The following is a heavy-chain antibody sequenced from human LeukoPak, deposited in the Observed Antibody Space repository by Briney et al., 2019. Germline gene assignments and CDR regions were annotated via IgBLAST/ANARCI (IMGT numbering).Heavy chain of an antibody. D-gene: IGHD2-2*02. CDR2: IYHSGST. V-gene: IGHV4-38-2*02. Sequence: PSETLSLTCTVSGYSISSGYYWGWIRQPPGKGLEWIGSIYHSGSTYYNPSLKSRVTISVDTSKNQFSLKLSSVTAADTAVYYCARLALVVVPAAIGDWGQGTPVTVSS. CDR3: ARLALVVVPAAIGD. CDR1: GYSISSGYY. J-gene: IGHJ4*02.